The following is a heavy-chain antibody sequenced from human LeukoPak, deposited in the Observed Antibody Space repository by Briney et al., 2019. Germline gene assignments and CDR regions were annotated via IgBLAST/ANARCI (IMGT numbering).Heavy chain of an antibody. V-gene: IGHV3-30*04. CDR1: GFTFSSHA. D-gene: IGHD3-22*01. CDR3: AKRGVVIRVILVGFHKEAYYFDS. CDR2: ISYDGSNK. J-gene: IGHJ4*02. Sequence: GGSLRLSCAASGFTFSSHAMHWVRQAPGKGLEWVAVISYDGSNKYYADSVKGRFTISRDNPKNTLYLQMNSLRAEDTAVYFCAKRGVVIRVILVGFHKEAYYFDSWGQGALVTVSS.